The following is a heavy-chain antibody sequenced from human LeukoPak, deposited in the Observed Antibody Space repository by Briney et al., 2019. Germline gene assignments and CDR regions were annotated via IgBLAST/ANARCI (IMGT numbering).Heavy chain of an antibody. V-gene: IGHV1-2*02. Sequence: GASVKVSCKASGYTFTGYYMHWVRQAPGQGLEWMGWINPNSGGTNHAQKFQGRVTMTRDTSISTAYMELSRLRSDDTAMYYCARDITMVRGSGFDPWGQGTLVTVSS. CDR1: GYTFTGYY. D-gene: IGHD3-10*01. CDR2: INPNSGGT. CDR3: ARDITMVRGSGFDP. J-gene: IGHJ5*02.